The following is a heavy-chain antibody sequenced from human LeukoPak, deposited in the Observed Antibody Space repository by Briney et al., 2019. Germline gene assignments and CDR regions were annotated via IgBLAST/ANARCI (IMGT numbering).Heavy chain of an antibody. CDR1: GGSFSGYY. V-gene: IGHV4-34*01. D-gene: IGHD1-26*01. Sequence: PSETLSLTCAVYGGSFSGYYWSWIRQPPGKGLEWIGEINHSGSTNNNPSLKSRVTISVDTSKNQFSLKLSSVTAADTAVYYCARVVGSVDNYFDYWGQGTLVTVSS. J-gene: IGHJ4*02. CDR3: ARVVGSVDNYFDY. CDR2: INHSGST.